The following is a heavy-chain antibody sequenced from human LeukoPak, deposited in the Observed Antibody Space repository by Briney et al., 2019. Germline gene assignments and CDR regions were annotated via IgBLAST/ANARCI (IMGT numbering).Heavy chain of an antibody. CDR1: GYTFTGYY. D-gene: IGHD2-2*01. V-gene: IGHV1-2*02. Sequence: SVKVSCKASGYTFTGYYMHWVRQAPGQGLEWMGWINPNSGGTNYAQKFQGRVTMTRDTSISTAYMELSRLRSDDTAVYYCARIPRYCSSTSCYRNDYWGQGTLVTVSS. J-gene: IGHJ4*02. CDR2: INPNSGGT. CDR3: ARIPRYCSSTSCYRNDY.